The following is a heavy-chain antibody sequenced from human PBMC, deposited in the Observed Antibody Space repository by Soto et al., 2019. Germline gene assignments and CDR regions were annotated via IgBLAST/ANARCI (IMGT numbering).Heavy chain of an antibody. J-gene: IGHJ6*02. D-gene: IGHD6-6*01. CDR1: GGTFSSYA. CDR3: ARVRGSIAAHATRRYYGMDV. V-gene: IGHV1-69*06. Sequence: SVKFTCKASGGTFSSYAMRWVRQAPGQGLEWMGGIIPIVGTANYAQKFQGRVTITADKSTSTAYMELSSLRSEDTAVYYCARVRGSIAAHATRRYYGMDVWGQGTTVTGSS. CDR2: IIPIVGTA.